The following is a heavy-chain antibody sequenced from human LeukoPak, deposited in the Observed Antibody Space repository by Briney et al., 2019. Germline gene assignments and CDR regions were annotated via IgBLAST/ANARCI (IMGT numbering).Heavy chain of an antibody. J-gene: IGHJ6*03. Sequence: NPSQTLSLTCTVSGGSISSGDYYWSWIRQPPGKGLEWIGYLYYSASTYYNPSLKSRVTISVDTSKNQFSLKLSSVTAADTAVYYCARVEVFVVVPAAIHYYYMDVWGKGTTVTVSS. CDR3: ARVEVFVVVPAAIHYYYMDV. CDR2: LYYSAST. V-gene: IGHV4-30-4*08. D-gene: IGHD2-2*02. CDR1: GGSISSGDYY.